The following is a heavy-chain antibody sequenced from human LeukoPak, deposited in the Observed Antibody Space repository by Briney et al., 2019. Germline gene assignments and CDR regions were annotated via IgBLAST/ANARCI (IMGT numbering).Heavy chain of an antibody. CDR2: IYPGDSDT. J-gene: IGHJ4*02. D-gene: IGHD6-6*01. CDR1: GYSFTSYW. V-gene: IGHV5-51*01. CDR3: ARSIPHYYSSSSNFDY. Sequence: GESLKISCKGSGYSFTSYWIGWVRQMPGKGLEWMGIIYPGDSDTRYSPSFQGQVTISADKPISTAYLQWSSLKASDTAMYYCARSIPHYYSSSSNFDYWGQGTLVTVSS.